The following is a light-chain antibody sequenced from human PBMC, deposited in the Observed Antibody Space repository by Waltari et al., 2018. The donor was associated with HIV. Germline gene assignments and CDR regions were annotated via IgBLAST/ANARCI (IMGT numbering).Light chain of an antibody. CDR2: KTN. CDR1: RTNIGSNF. Sequence: QSVLTQPPSASGTPGQRVTISCSGGRTNIGSNFVYWYHQLPGTAPKLLISKTNQRPSGVPDRFAVSKSGASAALTISGLRSEDEAVYYCASWDDIRSSVIFGGGTKVTVL. CDR3: ASWDDIRSSVI. V-gene: IGLV1-47*01. J-gene: IGLJ2*01.